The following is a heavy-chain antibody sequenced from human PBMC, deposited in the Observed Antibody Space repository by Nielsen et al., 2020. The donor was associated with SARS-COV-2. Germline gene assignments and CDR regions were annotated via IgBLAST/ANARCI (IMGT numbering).Heavy chain of an antibody. Sequence: GESLKISCAASGFTLSYQWMGWVRQAPGKGLQWVADINQDGSEEVYVDSVKGRFTISRDNSKNTLYLQMNSLRAEDTAVYYCARDRSGSYYGWFDPWGQGTLVTVSS. D-gene: IGHD1-26*01. CDR1: GFTLSYQW. CDR3: ARDRSGSYYGWFDP. V-gene: IGHV3-7*01. CDR2: INQDGSEE. J-gene: IGHJ5*02.